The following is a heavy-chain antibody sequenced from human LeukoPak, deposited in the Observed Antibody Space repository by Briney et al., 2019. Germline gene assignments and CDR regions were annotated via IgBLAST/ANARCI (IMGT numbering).Heavy chain of an antibody. J-gene: IGHJ3*02. CDR1: GYSFTSYW. D-gene: IGHD3-22*01. Sequence: GESLKISCKGSGYSFTSYWIGWVRQMPGKGLEWMGIIYPGDSDTRYSPSFQGQVTISADKSISTAYLQWSSLKASDTAMYYCASQSIYDSSGYSHDAFDIWGQGTMVTVSS. CDR3: ASQSIYDSSGYSHDAFDI. CDR2: IYPGDSDT. V-gene: IGHV5-51*01.